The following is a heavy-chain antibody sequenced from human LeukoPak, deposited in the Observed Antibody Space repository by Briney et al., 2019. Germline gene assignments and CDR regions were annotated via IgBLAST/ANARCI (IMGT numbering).Heavy chain of an antibody. D-gene: IGHD2-21*02. V-gene: IGHV3-30-3*01. CDR3: ARDLVVVTAIGARYYYGMDV. J-gene: IGHJ6*02. CDR2: ISHDGTNQ. Sequence: GKSLRLSCAASRSILSTYPMHWVRQVPGKGLEWVALISHDGTNQAFADSVKGRCTISRDNSKNTLYLQMNSQRPDDTAVYYCARDLVVVTAIGARYYYGMDVWGQGTTVTVSS. CDR1: RSILSTYP.